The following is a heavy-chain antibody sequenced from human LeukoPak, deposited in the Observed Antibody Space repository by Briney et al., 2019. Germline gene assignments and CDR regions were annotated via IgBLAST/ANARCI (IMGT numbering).Heavy chain of an antibody. CDR1: GFTFSSYA. D-gene: IGHD5-18*01. CDR3: ARVRGYSYGYSDY. Sequence: PGGSLRLSCAASGFTFSSYAMHWVRQAPGKGLEYVSAISSNGGSTYYANSVKGRFTISRDNSENTLYLQMGSLRAEDMAVYYCARVRGYSYGYSDYWGQGTLVTVSS. V-gene: IGHV3-64*01. CDR2: ISSNGGST. J-gene: IGHJ4*02.